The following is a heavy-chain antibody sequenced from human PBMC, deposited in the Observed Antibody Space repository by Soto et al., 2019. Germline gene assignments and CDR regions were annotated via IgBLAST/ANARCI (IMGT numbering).Heavy chain of an antibody. CDR2: IYYSGST. V-gene: IGHV4-34*01. J-gene: IGHJ4*02. CDR3: VTGSTTVVTVDY. CDR1: GGAFSGYY. D-gene: IGHD4-17*01. Sequence: PSETLSLTCAVYGGAFSGYYWSWIRQPPGKGLEWIGSIYYSGSTYYNPSLKSRVTISVDTSKNQFSLKLSPVTAADTAVYYCVTGSTTVVTVDYWGQGTLVTVS.